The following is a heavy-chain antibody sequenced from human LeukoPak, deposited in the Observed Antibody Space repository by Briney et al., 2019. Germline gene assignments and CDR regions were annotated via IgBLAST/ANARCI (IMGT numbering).Heavy chain of an antibody. D-gene: IGHD1-1*01. Sequence: ASVKVSCKASGGTLSSYAISWVRQAPGQGLEWMGWISAYNGNTNYAQKLQGRVTMTTDTSTSTAYMELRSLRSDDTAVYYCARCWTGLDHFDYWGQGTLVTVSS. V-gene: IGHV1-18*01. J-gene: IGHJ4*02. CDR2: ISAYNGNT. CDR1: GGTLSSYA. CDR3: ARCWTGLDHFDY.